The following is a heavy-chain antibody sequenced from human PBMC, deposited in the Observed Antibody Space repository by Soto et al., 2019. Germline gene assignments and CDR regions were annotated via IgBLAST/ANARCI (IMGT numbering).Heavy chain of an antibody. J-gene: IGHJ5*02. V-gene: IGHV4-34*01. Sequence: SETLSLTCAVYGGSFSGCYWSWIRQPPGKGLEWIGEIKHSGSTNYNRSLKSRVTISVDTSKNQFSLKLSSVTAADTAVYYCARGGSSAYNWFHXWGQVTLVTVSX. CDR2: IKHSGST. CDR3: ARGGSSAYNWFHX. CDR1: GGSFSGCY. D-gene: IGHD2-2*01.